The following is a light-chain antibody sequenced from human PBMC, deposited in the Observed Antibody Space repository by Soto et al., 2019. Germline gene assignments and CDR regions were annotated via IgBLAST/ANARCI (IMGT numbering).Light chain of an antibody. CDR2: EAS. CDR1: QNINSW. V-gene: IGKV1-5*03. CDR3: QQYNVYSWT. J-gene: IGKJ1*01. Sequence: DIQMPQSPSTLSASVGDRVPITCRASQNINSWLAWYQQKPGKAPKLLIYEASSLEKGVPARFGGSGSGTEFTLTISSLQPDDFATYYCQQYNVYSWTVGQGTKVDIK.